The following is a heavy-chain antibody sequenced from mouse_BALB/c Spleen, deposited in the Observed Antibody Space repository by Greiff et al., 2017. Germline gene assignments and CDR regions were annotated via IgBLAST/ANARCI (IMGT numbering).Heavy chain of an antibody. D-gene: IGHD2-4*01. CDR2: ISSGGSYT. CDR3: AIMITTYFDY. Sequence: EVKLVESGGGLVKPGGSLKLSCAASGFTFSSYAMSWVRQSPEKRLEWVAEISSGGSYTYYPDTVTGRFTISRDNAKNTLYLEMSSLRSEDTAMYYCAIMITTYFDYWGQGTTLTVSS. J-gene: IGHJ2*01. CDR1: GFTFSSYA. V-gene: IGHV5-9-4*01.